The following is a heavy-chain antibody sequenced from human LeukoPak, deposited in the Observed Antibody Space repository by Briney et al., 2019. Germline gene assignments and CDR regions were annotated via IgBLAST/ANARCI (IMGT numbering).Heavy chain of an antibody. CDR1: GGSISSSGSY. J-gene: IGHJ5*02. CDR2: VYYSGNT. D-gene: IGHD6-6*01. V-gene: IGHV4-39*07. CDR3: ARVMAARREDLNWFDP. Sequence: SETLSLTCTVSGGSISSSGSYWGWIRQPPGKGLEWIGSVYYSGNTYNPSLKSRVTISVDTSKNQFSLNLTSVNAADTTIYYCARVMAARREDLNWFDPWGQGTLVTVSS.